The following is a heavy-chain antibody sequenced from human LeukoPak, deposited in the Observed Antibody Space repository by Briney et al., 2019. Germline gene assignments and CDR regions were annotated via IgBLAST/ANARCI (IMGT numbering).Heavy chain of an antibody. CDR2: ISSSGSTI. D-gene: IGHD2-2*01. V-gene: IGHV3-48*03. CDR1: GFTFSSYE. J-gene: IGHJ3*01. CDR3: ARGDAHGFDF. Sequence: GGSLRLSCAASGFTFSSYEMNWVRQAPGKGLEWVSYISSSGSTIYYADSVKGRFTISRDNAKNSLYLQMNSLRDEDTAVYYCARGDAHGFDFWGQGTMVTVSS.